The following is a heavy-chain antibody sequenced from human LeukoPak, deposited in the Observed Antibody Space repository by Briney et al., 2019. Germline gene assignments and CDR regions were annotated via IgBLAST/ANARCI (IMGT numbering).Heavy chain of an antibody. Sequence: ASVKVSCKASGYIFTDYYMHWVRQAPGQGLEWMGIINPSGGSTSYAQKFQGRVTMTRDTSTSTVYMELSSLRSEDTAVYYCASSVSGYSGYDWPYYFDYWGQGTLVTVSS. V-gene: IGHV1-46*01. CDR2: INPSGGST. J-gene: IGHJ4*02. CDR3: ASSVSGYSGYDWPYYFDY. CDR1: GYIFTDYY. D-gene: IGHD5-12*01.